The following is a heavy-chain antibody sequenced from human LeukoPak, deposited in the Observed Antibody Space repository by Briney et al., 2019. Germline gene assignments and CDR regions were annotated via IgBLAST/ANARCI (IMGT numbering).Heavy chain of an antibody. CDR1: TFSFSRYP. CDR3: TRDLMDYDVSTGLHHYYMDV. V-gene: IGHV3-23*01. CDR2: LSGSGAGT. J-gene: IGHJ6*02. Sequence: PGGSLRLSCAASTFSFSRYPMGWVRQAPGRGLEWVATLSGSGAGTYYSDSVQGRFTISRDNSKRTLFLQMNSLRVEDTAVYYCTRDLMDYDVSTGLHHYYMDVWGQGTTVTVSS. D-gene: IGHD3-9*01.